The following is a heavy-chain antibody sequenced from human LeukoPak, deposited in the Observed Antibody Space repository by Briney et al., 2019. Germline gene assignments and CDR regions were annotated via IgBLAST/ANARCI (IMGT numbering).Heavy chain of an antibody. V-gene: IGHV1-2*02. D-gene: IGHD2/OR15-2a*01. Sequence: PGASVKVSCKASGYTFSDYYIHWVRQAPGQGLEWMGWISPNSGDTNYAQKFQGSVTMTRDTSISTAYMELSRLTSDDTAVYYCARDRPRLFYGDAFDIWGQGTMVTVSS. CDR3: ARDRPRLFYGDAFDI. J-gene: IGHJ3*02. CDR1: GYTFSDYY. CDR2: ISPNSGDT.